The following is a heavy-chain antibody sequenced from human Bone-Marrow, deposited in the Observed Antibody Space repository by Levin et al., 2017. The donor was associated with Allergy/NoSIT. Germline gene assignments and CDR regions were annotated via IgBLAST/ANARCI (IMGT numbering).Heavy chain of an antibody. D-gene: IGHD6-13*01. V-gene: IGHV1-2*06. Sequence: ASVKVSCKASGYTFTGYYMHWVRQAPGQGLEWMGRINPNSGGTNYAQKFQGRVTMTRDTSISTAYMELSRLRSDDTAVYYCARVQQLVSDGFDPWGQGTLVTVSS. CDR3: ARVQQLVSDGFDP. J-gene: IGHJ5*02. CDR2: INPNSGGT. CDR1: GYTFTGYY.